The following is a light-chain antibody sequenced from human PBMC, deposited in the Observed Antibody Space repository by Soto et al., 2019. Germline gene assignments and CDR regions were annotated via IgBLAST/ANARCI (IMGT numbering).Light chain of an antibody. CDR3: QQRSIRPLT. CDR1: QSVRGY. CDR2: DAS. J-gene: IGKJ5*01. V-gene: IGKV3-11*01. Sequence: ESGLTQSPATLALSPGERATLSCRASQSVRGYLAWYQQKPGQAPRLLIYDASTRVTGIPARFSGSGSGTDFTLTISSLDPEDFAVYYCQQRSIRPLTFGQGTRLEIK.